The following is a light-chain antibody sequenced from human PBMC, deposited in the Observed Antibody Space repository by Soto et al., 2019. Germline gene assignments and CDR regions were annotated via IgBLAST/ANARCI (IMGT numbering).Light chain of an antibody. CDR3: QQYNSYSQ. Sequence: DIQMTQSPSTLSASVGDRVTITCRASQSISSWLAWYQQRPGKAPKLLIYDASSLESGVPSRFSGSGSGTEFTLTISSLQPDDFTTYYCQQYNSYSQFGLRTKV. CDR2: DAS. J-gene: IGKJ1*01. V-gene: IGKV1-5*01. CDR1: QSISSW.